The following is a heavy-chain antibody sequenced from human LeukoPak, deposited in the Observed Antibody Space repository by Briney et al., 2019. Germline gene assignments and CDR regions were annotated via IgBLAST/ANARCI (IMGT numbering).Heavy chain of an antibody. CDR2: IIPIFGTA. J-gene: IGHJ6*03. V-gene: IGHV1-69*13. CDR3: ARGVTPLDYMDV. CDR1: GGTFSSYA. Sequence: SVKVSCKASGGTFSSYAISWVRQAPGQGLEWMGGIIPIFGTANYAQKLQGRVAITADESTSTAYMELSSLRSEDTAVYYCARGVTPLDYMDVWGKGTTVTVSS.